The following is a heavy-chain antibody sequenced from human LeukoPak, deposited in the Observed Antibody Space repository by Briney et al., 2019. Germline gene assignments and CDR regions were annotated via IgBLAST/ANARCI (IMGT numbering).Heavy chain of an antibody. CDR2: IKSDGSTT. V-gene: IGHV3-74*01. Sequence: GGSLRLSCAASGSTFSTYWMQWVRQAPGTGLVWVSHIKSDGSTTRYADSVKGRFTISRDNTKNTLYLQISLKLNSDTAVYYCTRVFYHDSSDYWGQGSLVTVSS. CDR3: TRVFYHDSSDY. J-gene: IGHJ4*02. D-gene: IGHD3-22*01. CDR1: GSTFSTYW.